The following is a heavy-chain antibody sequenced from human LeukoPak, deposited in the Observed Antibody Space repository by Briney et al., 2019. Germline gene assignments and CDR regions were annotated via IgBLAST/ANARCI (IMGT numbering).Heavy chain of an antibody. CDR1: GYTFTGYY. CDR2: INPNSGGT. CDR3: AMNILTGYYGFDY. Sequence: ASVKVSCKASGYTFTGYYMHWVRQAPGQGLEWMRWINPNSGGTNYAQKFQGRVTMTRDTSISTAYMELSRLRSDDTAVYYCAMNILTGYYGFDYWGQGTLVTVSS. V-gene: IGHV1-2*02. J-gene: IGHJ4*02. D-gene: IGHD3-9*01.